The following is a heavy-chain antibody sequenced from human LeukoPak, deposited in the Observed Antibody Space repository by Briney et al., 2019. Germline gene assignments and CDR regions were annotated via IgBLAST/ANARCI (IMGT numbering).Heavy chain of an antibody. CDR2: VFYSGST. Sequence: SETLSLTCTVSGGSITRYYWSWIRQPPGKGLEWIGEVFYSGSTNSNPSLKSRLTMSVDESKHEFSLKLTSVTAADTAVYYCASGGLVSRYLDHWGQGTLVTVSP. CDR3: ASGGLVSRYLDH. D-gene: IGHD3-9*01. V-gene: IGHV4-59*12. CDR1: GGSITRYY. J-gene: IGHJ4*02.